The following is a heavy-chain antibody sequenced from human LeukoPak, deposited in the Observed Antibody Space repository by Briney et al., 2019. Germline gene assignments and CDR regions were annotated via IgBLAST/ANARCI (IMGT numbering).Heavy chain of an antibody. V-gene: IGHV1-2*02. J-gene: IGHJ5*02. CDR3: ARVMSIAVENWFDP. CDR2: INPNSGGT. Sequence: GASVTVSCKASGYTFTGYYMHWVRQAPGQGLEWMGWINPNSGGTNYAQKFQGRVTMTRDTSISTAYMELSRLRSDDTAVYYCARVMSIAVENWFDPWGQGTLVTVSS. CDR1: GYTFTGYY. D-gene: IGHD6-19*01.